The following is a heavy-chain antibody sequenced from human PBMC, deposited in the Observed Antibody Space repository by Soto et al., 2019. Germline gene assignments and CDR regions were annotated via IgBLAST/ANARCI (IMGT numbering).Heavy chain of an antibody. Sequence: SLRLSCADSGFTFSSYAMSWVRQAPGKGLEWVSAISGSGGSTYYADSVKGRFTISRDNSKNTLYLQMNSLRAEDTAVYYCAKDLYSSSSGKFDYWGQGTLVTVSS. CDR3: AKDLYSSSSGKFDY. CDR2: ISGSGGST. J-gene: IGHJ4*02. V-gene: IGHV3-23*01. CDR1: GFTFSSYA. D-gene: IGHD6-6*01.